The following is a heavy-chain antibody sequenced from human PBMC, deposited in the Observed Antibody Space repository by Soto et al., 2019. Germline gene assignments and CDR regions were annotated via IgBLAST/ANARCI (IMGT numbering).Heavy chain of an antibody. CDR1: GFTFSSYS. CDR2: ISCSSSSI. V-gene: IGHV3-48*02. CDR3: ARAGAGKGY. D-gene: IGHD3-10*01. Sequence: EVQLVESGGGLVQPGGSLRLSCAASGFTFSSYSMNWGRQAPGKGLEWFSYISCSSSSIQYADSVKGRFTISRDNAKNSLYLQMSSLRDGDTAVYYCARAGAGKGYWGQGTLVTVAS. J-gene: IGHJ4*02.